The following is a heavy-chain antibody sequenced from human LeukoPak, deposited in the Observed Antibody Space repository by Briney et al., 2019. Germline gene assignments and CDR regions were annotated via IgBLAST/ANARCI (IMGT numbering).Heavy chain of an antibody. CDR1: GFTFSSYA. Sequence: GGSLRLSCAASGFTFSSYAMHWVRQAPGKGLEWVAVISYDGSNKYYADSVKGRFTISRDNSKNTLYLQMNSLRAEDTAVYYCAKDGVAVAGRTFDYWGQGTLVTVSS. D-gene: IGHD6-19*01. J-gene: IGHJ4*02. CDR2: ISYDGSNK. V-gene: IGHV3-30*04. CDR3: AKDGVAVAGRTFDY.